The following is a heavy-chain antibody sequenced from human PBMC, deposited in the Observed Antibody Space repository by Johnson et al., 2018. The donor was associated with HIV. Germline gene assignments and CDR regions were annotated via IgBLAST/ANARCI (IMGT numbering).Heavy chain of an antibody. V-gene: IGHV3-53*01. J-gene: IGHJ3*02. CDR3: AKGGYDSEDAFDI. CDR1: AFTVRSNY. CDR2: IYSGGSI. Sequence: VQLVESGGGLIQPGGSLRLSCAASAFTVRSNYMSWVRQAPGKGLECVPVIYSGGSIGYADSVKGRFTISRDNAKNSLYLRMNSLRAEDTALYYCAKGGYDSEDAFDIWGQGTMVTVSS. D-gene: IGHD3-22*01.